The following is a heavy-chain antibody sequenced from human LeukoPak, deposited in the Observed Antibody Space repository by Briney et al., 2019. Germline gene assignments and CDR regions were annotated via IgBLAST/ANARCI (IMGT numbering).Heavy chain of an antibody. CDR2: INPNSGGT. CDR1: GYTFTSYY. J-gene: IGHJ4*02. V-gene: IGHV1-2*06. Sequence: ASVKVSCKASGYTFTSYYIHWVRQAPGQGLEWMGRINPNSGGTNYAQKFQGRVTMTRDTSISTAYMELSRLRSDDTAVYYCARDSSGWFDYWGQGTLVTVSS. D-gene: IGHD6-19*01. CDR3: ARDSSGWFDY.